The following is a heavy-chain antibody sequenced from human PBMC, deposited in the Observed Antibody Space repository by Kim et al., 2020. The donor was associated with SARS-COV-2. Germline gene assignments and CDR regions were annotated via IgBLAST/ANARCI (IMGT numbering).Heavy chain of an antibody. D-gene: IGHD2-2*03. Sequence: SETLSLTCTVSGDSITNYFWTWIRQPPGKGLEWIGYTHYRGETNYNPSLKSRIAMSVDTSKSQISLKLTSMTATDTAVYYCARVGNCDKGHCQCFDPWG. CDR3: ARVGNCDKGHCQCFDP. J-gene: IGHJ5*02. CDR1: GDSITNYF. V-gene: IGHV4-59*08. CDR2: THYRGET.